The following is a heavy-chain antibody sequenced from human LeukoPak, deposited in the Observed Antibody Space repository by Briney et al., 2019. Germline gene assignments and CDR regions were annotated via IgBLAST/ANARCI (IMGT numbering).Heavy chain of an antibody. CDR1: GFTFDDYA. CDR3: ARVKGAIQLWFSFDY. CDR2: ISWNSGSI. V-gene: IGHV3-9*01. D-gene: IGHD5-18*01. Sequence: GRSLRLSCAASGFTFDDYAMHWVRQAPGKGLEWVSGISWNSGSIGYADSVKGRFTISRDNAKNSLYLQMNSLRPEDTAVYCCARVKGAIQLWFSFDYWGQGALVTVSS. J-gene: IGHJ4*02.